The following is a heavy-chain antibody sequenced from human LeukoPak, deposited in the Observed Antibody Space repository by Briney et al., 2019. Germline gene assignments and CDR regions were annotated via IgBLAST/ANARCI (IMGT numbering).Heavy chain of an antibody. CDR2: ISGSGGST. V-gene: IGHV3-23*01. J-gene: IGHJ5*02. Sequence: PGGSLRLSCAASGFTFSSYAMSWVRQAPGKGLEWVSAISGSGGSTYYADSVKGRFTISRDNSKNTLYLQMNSLRAEDTAVYYCAKDPYLLNDYGEPNWFDPWGQGTLVTVSS. D-gene: IGHD4-17*01. CDR3: AKDPYLLNDYGEPNWFDP. CDR1: GFTFSSYA.